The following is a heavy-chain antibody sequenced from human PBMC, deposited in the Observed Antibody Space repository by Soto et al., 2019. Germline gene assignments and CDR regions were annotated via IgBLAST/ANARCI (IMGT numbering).Heavy chain of an antibody. J-gene: IGHJ4*02. CDR1: GGSLSGYY. V-gene: IGHV4-34*01. CDR3: ARRPLNYDLWSGTAKPFDC. Sequence: QVQLQQWGAGLLEPSETLSLTCAVYGGSLSGYYWSWIRQSPGKGLEWIGEINRSGSTIDNPSLKSRIALLVDTPRNQFSLRLSSVTAADAAVYYCARRPLNYDLWSGTAKPFDCWGQGTLVTVSS. CDR2: INRSGST. D-gene: IGHD3-3*01.